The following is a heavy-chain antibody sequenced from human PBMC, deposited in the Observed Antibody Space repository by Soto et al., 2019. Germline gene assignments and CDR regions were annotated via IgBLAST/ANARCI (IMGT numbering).Heavy chain of an antibody. CDR2: ISPFNGNT. D-gene: IGHD3-16*01. CDR3: ARDQSFDLPYYYGIDV. J-gene: IGHJ6*02. V-gene: IGHV1-18*01. Sequence: QVQLVQSGAEVKKPGASVRVSGKSSGYPFTHYGITWIRQAPGQGLEWMGWISPFNGNTNYGQTLQGRVTLTTETSTSTVYMELRSLRSDDTAVYYCARDQSFDLPYYYGIDVWGQGTTVTVSS. CDR1: GYPFTHYG.